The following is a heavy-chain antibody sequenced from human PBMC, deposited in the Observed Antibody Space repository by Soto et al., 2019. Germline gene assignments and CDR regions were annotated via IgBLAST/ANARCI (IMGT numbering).Heavy chain of an antibody. CDR1: GGSISSYY. D-gene: IGHD1-20*01. Sequence: QVQLQESGPGLVKPSETLSLTCTVSGGSISSYYWSWIRQPPGKGLEWIGYIYYSGSTNYNPSLTSRVNIAVDTSKNQCSLQLSSVTAADTAVYYCAREGLTGTIGLYYYYGMDVWGKGTTVTVSS. J-gene: IGHJ6*04. V-gene: IGHV4-59*01. CDR3: AREGLTGTIGLYYYYGMDV. CDR2: IYYSGST.